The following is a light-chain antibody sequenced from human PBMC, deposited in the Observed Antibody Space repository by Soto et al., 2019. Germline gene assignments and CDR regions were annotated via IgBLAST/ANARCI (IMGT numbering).Light chain of an antibody. CDR2: TAS. CDR3: QQYNSYSWT. V-gene: IGKV1-5*03. Sequence: DIQMTQSPSTLSASVGDRVTITCRASQSLNSWLAWFQQQPGKAPRLLLYTASNLESGVPSRFSGSGSETEFTLTISSLQADDFATYYCQQYNSYSWTFGQGTKVEIK. J-gene: IGKJ1*01. CDR1: QSLNSW.